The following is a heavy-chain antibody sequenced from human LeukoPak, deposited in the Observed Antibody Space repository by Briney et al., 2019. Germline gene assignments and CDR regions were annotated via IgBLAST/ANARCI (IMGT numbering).Heavy chain of an antibody. CDR3: AVSYSSGYYYFDY. D-gene: IGHD3-22*01. V-gene: IGHV1-2*02. J-gene: IGHJ4*02. CDR1: GYTFTGYY. CDR2: INPNSGGT. Sequence: ASVKVSCKASGYTFTGYYMHWVRQAPGQGLEWMGWINPNSGGTNYAQKFQGRATMTRDTSISTAYMELSRLRSDDTAVYYCAVSYSSGYYYFDYWGQGTLVTVSS.